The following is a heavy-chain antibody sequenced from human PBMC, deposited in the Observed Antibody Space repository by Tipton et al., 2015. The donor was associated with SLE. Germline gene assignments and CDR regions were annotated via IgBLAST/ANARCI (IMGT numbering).Heavy chain of an antibody. CDR3: ARVMGALTITPQGLDV. CDR1: GGSIRSYY. V-gene: IGHV4-59*01. D-gene: IGHD3-16*01. CDR2: SFFSGST. Sequence: LRLSCTVSGGSIRSYYWSWIRQPPGKGLEWIGYSFFSGSTNYNPSLRSRVTISLDTSQNQFSLRRTSLTSADTAVYYCARVMGALTITPQGLDVWGKGTTVIVSS. J-gene: IGHJ6*04.